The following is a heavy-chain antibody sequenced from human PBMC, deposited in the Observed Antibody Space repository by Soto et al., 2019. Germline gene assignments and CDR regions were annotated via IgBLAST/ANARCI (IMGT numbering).Heavy chain of an antibody. J-gene: IGHJ6*02. CDR1: GGTFGIYA. CDR3: ARSLYSSSWYHSGNSYYYYGMDV. V-gene: IGHV1-69*12. CDR2: IIAFSDIV. Sequence: QVQLVQSGAEVKKPGSSVKVSCKVSGGTFGIYAITWVRQAPGQGLEWMGGIIAFSDIVNYTQKLQGRVTITADESTNTAYMDLSSLRSEDTAVYYCARSLYSSSWYHSGNSYYYYGMDVWGQGTTVTVSS. D-gene: IGHD6-13*01.